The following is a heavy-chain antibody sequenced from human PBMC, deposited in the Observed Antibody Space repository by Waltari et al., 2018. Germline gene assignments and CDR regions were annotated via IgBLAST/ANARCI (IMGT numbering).Heavy chain of an antibody. CDR3: ARGLWSGSSRPLDY. V-gene: IGHV3-9*01. CDR2: VKWKSGSI. Sequence: EVQLVESGGGLVQPGKSLRLSCLASGFTFDDHAMHWGRQAPGKGREWVSRVKWKSGSINYVESVKGRVTIARDNGKSSLFLQMNRLRTEDTALYYCARGLWSGSSRPLDYWGQGTLVTVSS. J-gene: IGHJ4*02. D-gene: IGHD3-3*01. CDR1: GFTFDDHA.